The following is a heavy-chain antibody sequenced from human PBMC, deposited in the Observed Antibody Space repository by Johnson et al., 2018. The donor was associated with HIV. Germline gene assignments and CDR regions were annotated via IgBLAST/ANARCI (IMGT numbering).Heavy chain of an antibody. V-gene: IGHV3-13*01. CDR3: ARGVGDGYNLSAFDI. CDR2: IGTAGDT. CDR1: GFTFSSYD. J-gene: IGHJ3*02. D-gene: IGHD5-24*01. Sequence: VQLVESGGGLIQPGGSLRLSCAASGFTFSSYDMHWVRQATGKGLEWVSAIGTAGDTYYPGSVKGRFTISRDNAKNTLYLQMNSLRAEDTAVYYCARGVGDGYNLSAFDIWGQGTMVTVSS.